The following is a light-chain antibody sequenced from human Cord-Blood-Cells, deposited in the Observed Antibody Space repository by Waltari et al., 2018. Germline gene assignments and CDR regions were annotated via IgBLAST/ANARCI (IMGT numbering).Light chain of an antibody. V-gene: IGLV2-14*01. CDR2: EVS. CDR1: SSDVGGYNY. Sequence: QSALTQPASVSGSPGQSITISYTGTSSDVGGYNYVSWYQQHPGKAPKLMIYEVSNRPSGVSNRFPGSKSGNTASLPISGLQAEDEADYYCSSYTSSSTYVFGTGTKVTVL. CDR3: SSYTSSSTYV. J-gene: IGLJ1*01.